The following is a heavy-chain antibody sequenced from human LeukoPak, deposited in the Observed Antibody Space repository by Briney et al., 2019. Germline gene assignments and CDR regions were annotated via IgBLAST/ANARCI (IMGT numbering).Heavy chain of an antibody. D-gene: IGHD6-13*01. V-gene: IGHV4-59*01. CDR2: IYYSGST. CDR3: ARGTYGSSWQLEHFDY. CDR1: GGPISSYY. Sequence: KPSETLSLTCTVSGGPISSYYWSWLRQPPGKGLEWIGYIYYSGSTNYNPSLKSRVTISVDTSKNQFSLKLSSLTAADTAVYYCARGTYGSSWQLEHFDYWGQGTLVTVSS. J-gene: IGHJ4*02.